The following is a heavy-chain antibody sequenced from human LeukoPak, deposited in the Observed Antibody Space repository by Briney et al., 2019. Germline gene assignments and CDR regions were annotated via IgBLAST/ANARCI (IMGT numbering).Heavy chain of an antibody. CDR3: ARDGVAAVGRDYYYYYGMDV. V-gene: IGHV3-33*01. CDR1: GFTFSSYG. D-gene: IGHD6-13*01. J-gene: IGHJ6*02. Sequence: GGSLRLSCAASGFTFSSYGMHWVRRAPGKGLEWVALMRYDRSNVVYADSVRGRFIISRDNSKNTLYLQMNSLRAEDTAVYYCARDGVAAVGRDYYYYYGMDVWGQGTTVTVSS. CDR2: MRYDRSNV.